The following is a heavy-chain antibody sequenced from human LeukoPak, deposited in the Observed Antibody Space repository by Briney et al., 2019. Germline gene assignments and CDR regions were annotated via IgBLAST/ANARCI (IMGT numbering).Heavy chain of an antibody. CDR3: ASSGYSGSKLDP. J-gene: IGHJ5*02. V-gene: IGHV3-74*01. CDR2: IKSDGSIT. Sequence: TGGSLRLSCAASGFTFSSYWMHWVRQVPGKGLVWVSRIKSDGSITSYADSVKGRFTISRDNAKNTLSLQMNSLRAEDTAVYYCASSGYSGSKLDPWGQGTLVTVSS. CDR1: GFTFSSYW. D-gene: IGHD1-26*01.